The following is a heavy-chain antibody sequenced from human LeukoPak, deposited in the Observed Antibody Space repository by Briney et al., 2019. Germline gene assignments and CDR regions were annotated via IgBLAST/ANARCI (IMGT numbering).Heavy chain of an antibody. D-gene: IGHD6-13*01. CDR1: GGTFISYA. Sequence: AVKASCKASGGTFISYAISGVRQAPGQGREWMGGTIPIVGTANYAQKLQGRVTITTDESTSTAYMELSSLRSEDTAVYYCARVVRAAAGTYYYYYYMDVWGKGTTVTVSS. CDR3: ARVVRAAAGTYYYYYYMDV. CDR2: TIPIVGTA. V-gene: IGHV1-69*05. J-gene: IGHJ6*03.